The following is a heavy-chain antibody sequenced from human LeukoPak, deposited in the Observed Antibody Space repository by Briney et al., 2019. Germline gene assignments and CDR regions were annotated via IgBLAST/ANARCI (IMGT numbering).Heavy chain of an antibody. D-gene: IGHD6-19*01. CDR1: GFTFNSYW. J-gene: IGHJ4*02. Sequence: GGSLRLSCAASGFTFNSYWMTWVRQAPGKGLEWVADIKQDGSDKYYAGSVKGRFTISRDNAKNSLYLQVNSLRAEDTAVYFCARYNSAWKTYDYWGQGTLVTVSS. CDR2: IKQDGSDK. V-gene: IGHV3-7*03. CDR3: ARYNSAWKTYDY.